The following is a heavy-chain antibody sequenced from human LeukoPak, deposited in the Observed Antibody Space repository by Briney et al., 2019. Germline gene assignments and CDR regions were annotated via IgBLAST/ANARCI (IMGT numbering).Heavy chain of an antibody. J-gene: IGHJ4*02. D-gene: IGHD2-15*01. Sequence: SETLSLTCTVSGGSVSSYYWSWIRQTPGKGLEWTGYISYNGGTDYGPSLKSRVTMSLDRSKDQFSLKLTSVTPADTGVYYCARGYCHDEICQVFPCWGQGTLVTVSS. CDR3: ARGYCHDEICQVFPC. CDR2: ISYNGGT. V-gene: IGHV4-59*02. CDR1: GGSVSSYY.